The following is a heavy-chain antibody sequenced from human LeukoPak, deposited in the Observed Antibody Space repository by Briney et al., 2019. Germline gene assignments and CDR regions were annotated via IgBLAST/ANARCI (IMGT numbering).Heavy chain of an antibody. CDR1: GSAFSGYT. Sequence: SVKVSCKASGSAFSGYTITWVRQAPGQGLEWVGGIITNLASTNYAQKFQGRVTISADDSTSTAYMQLRSLTSEDTAFYYCALAFSGYDRWFPEPPDQWGQGTLVTVSS. CDR2: IITNLAST. CDR3: ALAFSGYDRWFPEPPDQ. V-gene: IGHV1-69*13. D-gene: IGHD5-12*01. J-gene: IGHJ4*02.